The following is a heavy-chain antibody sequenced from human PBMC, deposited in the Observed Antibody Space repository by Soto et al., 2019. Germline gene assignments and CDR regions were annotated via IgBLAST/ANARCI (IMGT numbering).Heavy chain of an antibody. J-gene: IGHJ6*02. CDR2: INHSGST. CDR3: AALTPVTALV. V-gene: IGHV4-34*01. CDR1: GVSFSDYY. D-gene: IGHD4-17*01. Sequence: QVQLQQWGAGLLKPSETLSLTCAVYGVSFSDYYWSWIRQPPGKGLEWIGEINHSGSTNYNPSLKSRVTISVDTSKNQFSLKLSSVTAADTAVYYCAALTPVTALVWVQGTTVTVSS.